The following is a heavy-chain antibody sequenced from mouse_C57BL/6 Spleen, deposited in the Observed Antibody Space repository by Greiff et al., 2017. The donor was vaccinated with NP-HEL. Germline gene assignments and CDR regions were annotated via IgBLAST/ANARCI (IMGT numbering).Heavy chain of an antibody. J-gene: IGHJ4*01. CDR3: ARSGGLRPYYYAMDY. Sequence: QVQLQQSGAELVRPGTSVKMSCKASGYTFTNYWIGWAKQRPGHGLEWIGDIYPGGGYTNYNEKFKGKATLTADKSSSTAYMQFSSLTSEDSAIYYCARSGGLRPYYYAMDYWGQGTSVTVSS. CDR1: GYTFTNYW. D-gene: IGHD2-4*01. V-gene: IGHV1-63*01. CDR2: IYPGGGYT.